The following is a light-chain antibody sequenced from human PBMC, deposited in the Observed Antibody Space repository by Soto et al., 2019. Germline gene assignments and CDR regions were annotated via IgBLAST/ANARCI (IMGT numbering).Light chain of an antibody. CDR3: HHYYDYSGP. CDR1: QSISIW. V-gene: IGKV1-5*03. Sequence: DIHMTQSPSTLSASVGDRVTITCRASQSISIWLAWYQQKPGRSPNLLIYGTSSLESEVPSRFSGSGSGTVFPLTISCFQPDYFSTYYCHHYYDYSGPFGQGTKVEIK. J-gene: IGKJ1*01. CDR2: GTS.